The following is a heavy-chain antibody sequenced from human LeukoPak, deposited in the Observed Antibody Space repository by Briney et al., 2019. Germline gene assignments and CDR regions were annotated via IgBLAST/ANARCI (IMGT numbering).Heavy chain of an antibody. D-gene: IGHD3-10*01. CDR3: ARGQSGRNYYGSGSYYAY. CDR1: GGTFSSYA. V-gene: IGHV1-69*13. CDR2: IIPIFGTA. Sequence: SVKVSCKASGGTFSSYAISWVRQAPGQGLEWMGGIIPIFGTANYAQKFQGRVTITADESTSTAYMELSSLRSEDTAVYYCARGQSGRNYYGSGSYYAYWGQGTLVTVSS. J-gene: IGHJ4*02.